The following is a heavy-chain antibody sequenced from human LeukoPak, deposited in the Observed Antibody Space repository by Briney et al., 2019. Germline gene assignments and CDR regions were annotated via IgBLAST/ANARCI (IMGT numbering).Heavy chain of an antibody. CDR2: IKQDGSEK. CDR3: ARWAVVTANYFDY. CDR1: GFTFSSYW. Sequence: PGGSLRLSCAASGFTFSSYWMSWVRQAPGKGLEWVVNIKQDGSEKYYVDSVKGRFTISRDNAKNSLYLQMNSLRAEDTAVYYCARWAVVTANYFDYWGQGTLVTVSS. D-gene: IGHD2-15*01. V-gene: IGHV3-7*01. J-gene: IGHJ4*02.